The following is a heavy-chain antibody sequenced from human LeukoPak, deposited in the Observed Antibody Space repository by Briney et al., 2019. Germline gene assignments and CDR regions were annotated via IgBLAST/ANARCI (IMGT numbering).Heavy chain of an antibody. CDR2: IYYSGST. J-gene: IGHJ4*02. D-gene: IGHD5-24*01. V-gene: IGHV4-59*08. CDR1: GDSISNYY. Sequence: SETLSLTCSVSGDSISNYYWSWIRQPPGKGLEWVAYIYYSGSTNYNPSLKSRVTISVDTSKNQFSLVLRSVTAADTAVYYCARHPSRGTDGYAFDYWGQGTLVTVSS. CDR3: ARHPSRGTDGYAFDY.